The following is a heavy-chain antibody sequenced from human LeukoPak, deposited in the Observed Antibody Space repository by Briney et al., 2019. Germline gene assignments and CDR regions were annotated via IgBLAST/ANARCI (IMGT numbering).Heavy chain of an antibody. J-gene: IGHJ4*02. CDR3: ARDPGYVQLEHTYDY. CDR2: ISSSGSTI. V-gene: IGHV3-48*03. D-gene: IGHD1-1*01. Sequence: GGSLRLSCAASGFTFSSYEMNWVRQAPGKGLEWVSYISSSGSTIYYADSVKGRFTISRDNAKNSLYLQMNSLRAEDTALYYCARDPGYVQLEHTYDYWGQGTLVTVSS. CDR1: GFTFSSYE.